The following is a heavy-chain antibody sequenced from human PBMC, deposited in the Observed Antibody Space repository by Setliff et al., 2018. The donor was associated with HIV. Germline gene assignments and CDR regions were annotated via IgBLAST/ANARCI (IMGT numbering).Heavy chain of an antibody. J-gene: IGHJ4*02. CDR3: AKGPRGLGLRYFFDY. Sequence: SETLSLTCTVSGGPISSYYWSWIRQPPGKGLEWIGYIYYSGTTYYNPSLKSRLTISRDTSQNHFSLELSSVTAADTAVYYCAKGPRGLGLRYFFDYWAQGSPVTVSS. CDR2: IYYSGTT. V-gene: IGHV4-59*12. D-gene: IGHD3-10*01. CDR1: GGPISSYY.